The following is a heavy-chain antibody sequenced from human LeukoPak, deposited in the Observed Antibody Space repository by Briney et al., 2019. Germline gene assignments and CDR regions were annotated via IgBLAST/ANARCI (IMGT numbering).Heavy chain of an antibody. CDR1: GFTFSTYW. D-gene: IGHD6-13*01. J-gene: IGHJ3*02. CDR2: INSDGSST. Sequence: PGGSLRLSCAPSGFTFSTYWIHWVRQAPGTGLVWVSRINSDGSSTTYADSVKGRFTISRDNAKNTLSLQMNSLRAEDTAVYYCTSQQLDAFDIWGAGTMVTVSS. CDR3: TSQQLDAFDI. V-gene: IGHV3-74*01.